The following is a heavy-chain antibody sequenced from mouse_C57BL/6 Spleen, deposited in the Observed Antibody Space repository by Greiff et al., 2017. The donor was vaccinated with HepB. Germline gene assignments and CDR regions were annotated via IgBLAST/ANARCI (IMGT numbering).Heavy chain of an antibody. V-gene: IGHV1-69*01. CDR2: IDPSDSYT. Sequence: QVQLKQPGAELVMPGASVKLSCKASGYTFTSYWMHWVKQRPGQGLEWIGEIDPSDSYTNYNQQFKGKSTLTVDKSSSTAYMQLSSLTSEDSAVYYCARKERSFDYWGQGTTLTVSS. CDR3: ARKERSFDY. J-gene: IGHJ2*01. CDR1: GYTFTSYW.